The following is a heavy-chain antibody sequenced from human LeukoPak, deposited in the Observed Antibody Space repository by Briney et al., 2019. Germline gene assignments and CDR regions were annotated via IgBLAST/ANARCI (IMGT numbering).Heavy chain of an antibody. CDR1: GFTFSSYG. V-gene: IGHV3-30*18. CDR2: TSYDGSNK. D-gene: IGHD6-19*01. CDR3: AKDRGVARIAVAGHSDY. Sequence: RSLRLSCAASGFTFSSYGMHWVRQAPGKGLEWVAVTSYDGSNKYYADSVKGRFTISRGNSKNTLYLQMNSLRAEDTAVYYCAKDRGVARIAVAGHSDYWGQGTLVTVSS. J-gene: IGHJ4*02.